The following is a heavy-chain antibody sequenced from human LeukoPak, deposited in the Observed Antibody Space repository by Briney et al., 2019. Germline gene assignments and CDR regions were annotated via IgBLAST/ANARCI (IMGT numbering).Heavy chain of an antibody. J-gene: IGHJ5*02. D-gene: IGHD1-26*01. Sequence: GASLKISCKGSGSRFTSYWIGWVRQLPGKGLGWMGIIYPGDSDTRYSPSFQGQVTISADKSISTAYLQWSSLKASDTAMYYCARLWDRYSGSYYGWFDPWGQGTLVTVSS. CDR2: IYPGDSDT. V-gene: IGHV5-51*01. CDR3: ARLWDRYSGSYYGWFDP. CDR1: GSRFTSYW.